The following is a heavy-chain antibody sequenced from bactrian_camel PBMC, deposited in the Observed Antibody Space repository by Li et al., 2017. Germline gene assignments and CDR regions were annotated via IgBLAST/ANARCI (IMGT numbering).Heavy chain of an antibody. V-gene: IGHV3S1*01. D-gene: IGHD7*01. CDR2: LWIGGATT. J-gene: IGHJ4*01. CDR1: RYTYKRNC. Sequence: HVQLVESGGGSVQAGGSLTLSCAAGRYTYKRNCMGWFRQRPGEDREGLAVLWIGGATTTYADSVKGRFIITRDKGKDLVYLQMNGLQPEDTGMYYCAADQLYGTCRDVLDFPARGQGTQVTVS. CDR3: AADQLYGTCRDVLDFPA.